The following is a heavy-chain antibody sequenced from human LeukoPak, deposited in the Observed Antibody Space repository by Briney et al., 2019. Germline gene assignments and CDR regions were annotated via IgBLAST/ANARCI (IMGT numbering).Heavy chain of an antibody. CDR2: IWYDGSNK. Sequence: GGSLRLSCAASGVTFSIYGMHWVRQAPGKGLEWGAVIWYDGSNKYYADSVKGRFPTSRDHSTKALYMQMNRLRAEDTAVYYCAREGSGGSGSYSPRDYYYYGMDVWGQGTTVTVSS. J-gene: IGHJ6*02. CDR3: AREGSGGSGSYSPRDYYYYGMDV. D-gene: IGHD3-10*01. CDR1: GVTFSIYG. V-gene: IGHV3-33*01.